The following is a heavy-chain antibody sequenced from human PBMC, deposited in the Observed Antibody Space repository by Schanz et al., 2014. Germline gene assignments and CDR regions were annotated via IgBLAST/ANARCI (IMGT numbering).Heavy chain of an antibody. D-gene: IGHD6-6*01. Sequence: QVQLVQSGSELKKPGASVKVSCKASGYTFTDYTMNWVRQAPGQGLDWMGWITTKTANPTYAQGFTGRFVFSVDTSVTTAYLQISSLKAEDTAVYYCARGGAYRSPSPVFYFDYWGQGTLVTVSS. CDR1: GYTFTDYT. CDR3: ARGGAYRSPSPVFYFDY. J-gene: IGHJ4*02. V-gene: IGHV7-4-1*02. CDR2: ITTKTANP.